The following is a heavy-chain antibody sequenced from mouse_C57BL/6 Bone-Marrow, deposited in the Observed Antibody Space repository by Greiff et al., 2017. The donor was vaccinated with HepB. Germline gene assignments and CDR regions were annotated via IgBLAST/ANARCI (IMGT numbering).Heavy chain of an antibody. CDR2: IYPGGGYT. V-gene: IGHV1-63*01. Sequence: QVQLKESGAELVRPGTSVKMSCKASGYTFTNYWIGWAKQRPGHGLEWIGDIYPGGGYTNYNEKFKGKATLTADKSSSTAYMQFSSLTSEDSAIYYCARCGDYGSSYFDYWGQGTTLTVSS. CDR3: ARCGDYGSSYFDY. J-gene: IGHJ2*01. CDR1: GYTFTNYW. D-gene: IGHD1-1*01.